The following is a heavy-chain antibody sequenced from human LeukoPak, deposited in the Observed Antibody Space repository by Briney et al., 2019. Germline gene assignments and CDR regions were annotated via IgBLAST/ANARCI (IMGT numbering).Heavy chain of an antibody. J-gene: IGHJ4*02. CDR2: IRYDGSKE. CDR1: GFTFSSYG. Sequence: SGGSLRLSCAASGFTFSSYGMHWVRQAPGKGLEWVAFIRYDGSKEYYADSVKGRFTISRDNSKNTLYLQMNSLKTEDTAVYYCAKVSRYYYVDYWGQGTLVTVSS. D-gene: IGHD1-14*01. CDR3: AKVSRYYYVDY. V-gene: IGHV3-30*02.